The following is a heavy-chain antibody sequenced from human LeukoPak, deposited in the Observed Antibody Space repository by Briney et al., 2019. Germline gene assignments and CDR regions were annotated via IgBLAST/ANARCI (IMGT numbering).Heavy chain of an antibody. CDR1: GGSISSSNW. CDR3: ARREYDILTGYSYFQH. J-gene: IGHJ1*01. D-gene: IGHD3-9*01. CDR2: IYHSGST. V-gene: IGHV4-4*02. Sequence: SGTLSLTCAVSGGSISSSNWWSWVRQPPGKGLEWIGEIYHSGSTNYNPSLKSRVTISVDKSKNQFSLKLSSVTAADTAVYYCARREYDILTGYSYFQHWGQGTLVTVSS.